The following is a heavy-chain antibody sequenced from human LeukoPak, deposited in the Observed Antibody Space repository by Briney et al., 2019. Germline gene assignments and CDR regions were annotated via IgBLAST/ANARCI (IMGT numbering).Heavy chain of an antibody. D-gene: IGHD6-13*01. CDR2: ISSSSSYI. V-gene: IGHV3-21*04. CDR3: ARDGTAVGINYDY. CDR1: GFTFSSYE. Sequence: GGSLRLSCAASGFTFSSYEMNWVRQAPGKGLEWVSSISSSSSYIYYADSVKGRFTISRDNAKNSLYLQMDSLRAEDTAVYYCARDGTAVGINYDYWGQGTLVTVSS. J-gene: IGHJ4*02.